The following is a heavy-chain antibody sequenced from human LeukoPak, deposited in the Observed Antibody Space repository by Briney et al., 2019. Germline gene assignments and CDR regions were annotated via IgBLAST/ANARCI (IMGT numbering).Heavy chain of an antibody. J-gene: IGHJ3*01. CDR2: INCNSGAI. Sequence: ASVKVSCKAAGYTFSGYYLHWVRQVPGQGLEWMGWINCNSGAINLAQKFQGRVTMTKDRPIRTAYMELKSLRSDDTAIYYCARKPLDYYETLDAFDLWGQGTMVIVSS. V-gene: IGHV1-2*02. CDR1: GYTFSGYY. CDR3: ARKPLDYYETLDAFDL. D-gene: IGHD3-22*01.